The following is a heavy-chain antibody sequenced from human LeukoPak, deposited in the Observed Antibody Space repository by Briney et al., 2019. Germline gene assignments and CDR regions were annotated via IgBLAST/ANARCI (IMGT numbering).Heavy chain of an antibody. CDR1: GFTLSSYS. CDR2: ISSHSTTI. Sequence: GGSLRLSCAASGFTLSSYSMNWVRQAPGKGLEWISYISSHSTTINYADSVKGRFTISRDNAKNSLYLQMNSLRGEDTAVYYCARQQWLDGAYYFDYWGQGTLVTVSS. J-gene: IGHJ4*02. D-gene: IGHD6-19*01. V-gene: IGHV3-48*01. CDR3: ARQQWLDGAYYFDY.